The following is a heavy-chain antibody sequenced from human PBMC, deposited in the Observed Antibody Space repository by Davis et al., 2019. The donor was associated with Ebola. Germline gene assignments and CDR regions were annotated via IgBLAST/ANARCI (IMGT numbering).Heavy chain of an antibody. CDR1: GGSISSYY. CDR3: ARAEQQLDPFDY. Sequence: SETLSLTCTVSGGSISSYYWSWIRQPPGKGLEWIGSIYYSGSTYYNPSLKSRVTISVDKSKNQFSLKLSSVTAADTAVYYCARAEQQLDPFDYWGQGTLVTVSS. J-gene: IGHJ4*02. V-gene: IGHV4-39*07. D-gene: IGHD6-13*01. CDR2: IYYSGST.